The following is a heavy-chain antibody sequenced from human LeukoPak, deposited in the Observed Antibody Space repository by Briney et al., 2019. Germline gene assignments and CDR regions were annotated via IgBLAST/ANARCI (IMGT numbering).Heavy chain of an antibody. J-gene: IGHJ4*02. D-gene: IGHD5-12*01. V-gene: IGHV3-48*04. Sequence: GGSLGLSCAACGFTFSSYSMNWVGQAPGRGVEGVSYISSSSSTIYYADSVKGRFTISRDNAKNSLYLQMNSLRAEDTAVYYCARDKGYSGTARRSYYFDYWGQGTLVTVSS. CDR2: ISSSSSTI. CDR1: GFTFSSYS. CDR3: ARDKGYSGTARRSYYFDY.